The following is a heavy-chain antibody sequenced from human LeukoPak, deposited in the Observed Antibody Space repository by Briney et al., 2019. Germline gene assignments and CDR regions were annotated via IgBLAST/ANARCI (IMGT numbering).Heavy chain of an antibody. CDR3: ARGVVVPADNEYFQH. V-gene: IGHV3-33*08. CDR1: GFTFSSYG. CDR2: IWYGGSNK. D-gene: IGHD2-2*01. J-gene: IGHJ1*01. Sequence: GGSLRLSCAASGFTFSSYGMHWVRQAPGKGLEWVAVIWYGGSNKYYADSVKGRFTISRDNSKNTLYLQMNSLRAEDTAVYYCARGVVVPADNEYFQHWGQGTLVTVSS.